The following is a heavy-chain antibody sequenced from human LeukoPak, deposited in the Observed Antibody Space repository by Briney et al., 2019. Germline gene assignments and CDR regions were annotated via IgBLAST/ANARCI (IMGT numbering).Heavy chain of an antibody. CDR3: AKTTTGYSSGRYPGWPVDY. CDR1: GFTFSSYA. Sequence: GGSLRQSCAASGFTFSSYAMYWVRQAPGKGLEWVSAISGSGGSTYYADSVKGRFTISRDNSKNTVYLQMNSLRAEDTAVYYCAKTTTGYSSGRYPGWPVDYWGQGTLVTVSS. CDR2: ISGSGGST. V-gene: IGHV3-23*01. D-gene: IGHD6-19*01. J-gene: IGHJ4*02.